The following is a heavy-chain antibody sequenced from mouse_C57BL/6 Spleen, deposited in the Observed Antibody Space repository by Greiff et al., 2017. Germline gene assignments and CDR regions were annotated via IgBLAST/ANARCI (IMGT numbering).Heavy chain of an antibody. J-gene: IGHJ4*01. CDR1: GFTFSDYG. D-gene: IGHD2-1*01. CDR2: ISSGSSTI. CDR3: ARTLYSDYAMDY. Sequence: EVKLMESGGGLVKPGGSLKLSCAASGFTFSDYGMHWVRQAPEKGLEWVAYISSGSSTIYYADTVKGRVTRSRDNAKSTLFLQLTSLRSEDTAMYYCARTLYSDYAMDYWGQGTSVTVSS. V-gene: IGHV5-17*01.